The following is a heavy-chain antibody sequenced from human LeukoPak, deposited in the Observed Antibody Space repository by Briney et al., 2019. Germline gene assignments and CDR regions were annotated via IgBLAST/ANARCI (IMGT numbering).Heavy chain of an antibody. CDR2: IIPIFGTA. D-gene: IGHD3-10*01. J-gene: IGHJ3*02. Sequence: GASVKVSCKASGGTFSSYAISWVRQAPGQGLEWMGGIIPIFGTANYAQKFQGRVTITADKSTSTAYMELSSLRSEDTAVYYCARERITMVRGVIGAFDIWGQGTMVTVSS. CDR3: ARERITMVRGVIGAFDI. CDR1: GGTFSSYA. V-gene: IGHV1-69*06.